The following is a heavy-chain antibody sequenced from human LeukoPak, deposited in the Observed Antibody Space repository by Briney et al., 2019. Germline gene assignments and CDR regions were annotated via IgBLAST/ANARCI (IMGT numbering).Heavy chain of an antibody. CDR2: INHSGST. CDR1: GGSLGGYY. D-gene: IGHD2-15*01. CDR3: AIGEKDVHDFDI. V-gene: IGHV4-34*01. J-gene: IGHJ3*02. Sequence: SETLSLTCVVDGGSLGGYYWSWIRQPPGKGLEWIGEINHSGSTNYNPSLKSRVTISVDTSKNQFSLKLSSVTAADTAVYYCAIGEKDVHDFDIWGQGTMVTVSS.